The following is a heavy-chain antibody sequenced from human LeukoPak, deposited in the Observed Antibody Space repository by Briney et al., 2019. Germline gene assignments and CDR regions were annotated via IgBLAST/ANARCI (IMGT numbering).Heavy chain of an antibody. J-gene: IGHJ4*02. CDR1: GYTFTDYY. D-gene: IGHD5-12*01. V-gene: IGHV7-4-1*02. CDR3: ARGPSGYHNC. CDR2: INTNTGKP. Sequence: ASVKVSFKGSGYTFTDYYMQWVGQGPGQGGEWMGWINTNTGKPKYPQGLAGRGVFSLDTSVSTAYLQISSLKAEDTAVYYCARGPSGYHNCGGQGTLVTVSS.